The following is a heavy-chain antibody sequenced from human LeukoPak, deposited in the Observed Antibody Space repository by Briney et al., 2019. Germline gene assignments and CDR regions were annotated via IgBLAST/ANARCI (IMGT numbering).Heavy chain of an antibody. CDR3: ARGFWFGDSKWFDP. Sequence: VASVKVFCKASGYTFTSYGISWVRQAPGQGLEWMGWISAYNGNTNYAQKLQGRVTMTTDTSTSTAYMELRSLRSDDTAVYYRARGFWFGDSKWFDPWGQGTLVTVSS. D-gene: IGHD3-10*01. CDR2: ISAYNGNT. V-gene: IGHV1-18*01. J-gene: IGHJ5*02. CDR1: GYTFTSYG.